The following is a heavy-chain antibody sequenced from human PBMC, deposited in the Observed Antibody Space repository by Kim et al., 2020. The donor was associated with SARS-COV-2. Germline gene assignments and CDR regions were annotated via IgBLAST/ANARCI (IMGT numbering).Heavy chain of an antibody. CDR3: ARTGYCSGGSCYSEYYYYYGMDV. Sequence: SETLSLTCTVSGGSISSSSYYWGWIRQPPGKGLEWIGSIYYSGSTYYNPSLKSRVTISVDTSKNQFSLKLSSVTAADTAVYYCARTGYCSGGSCYSEYYYYYGMDVWGQGTTVTVSS. CDR1: GGSISSSSYY. V-gene: IGHV4-39*01. J-gene: IGHJ6*02. D-gene: IGHD2-15*01. CDR2: IYYSGST.